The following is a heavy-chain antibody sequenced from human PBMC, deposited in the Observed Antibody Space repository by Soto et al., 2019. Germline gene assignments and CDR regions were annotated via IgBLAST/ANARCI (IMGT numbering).Heavy chain of an antibody. Sequence: QVQLVQSGAEVKKPGSSVKVSCLASRGTFNRYAINWVRQAPGHGLEWLGALVPQFGTPNYAQKFQDRGTIVADESTNTTSMELRGLTSDDTAVYYCARQNRHTPMVPFDVWGQGTLVTVSS. V-gene: IGHV1-69*01. D-gene: IGHD3-10*01. CDR3: ARQNRHTPMVPFDV. CDR1: RGTFNRYA. J-gene: IGHJ4*02. CDR2: LVPQFGTP.